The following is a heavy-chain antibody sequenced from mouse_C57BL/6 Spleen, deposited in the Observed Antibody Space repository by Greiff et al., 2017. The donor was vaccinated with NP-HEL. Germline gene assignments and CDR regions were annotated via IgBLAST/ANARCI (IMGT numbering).Heavy chain of an antibody. V-gene: IGHV1-55*01. D-gene: IGHD4-1*01. CDR2: IYPGSGST. CDR3: ARRGLGRGFAY. CDR1: GYTFTSYW. J-gene: IGHJ3*01. Sequence: QVQLKQSGAELVKPGASVKMSCKASGYTFTSYWITWVKQRPGQGLEWIGDIYPGSGSTNYNEKFKSKATLTVDTSSSTAYMQLSSLTSEDSAVYYCARRGLGRGFAYWGQGTLVTVSA.